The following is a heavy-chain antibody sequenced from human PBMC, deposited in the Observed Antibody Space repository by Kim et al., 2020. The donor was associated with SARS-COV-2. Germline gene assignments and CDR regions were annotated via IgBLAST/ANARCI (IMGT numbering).Heavy chain of an antibody. CDR1: GYTFTGYY. J-gene: IGHJ4*02. D-gene: IGHD3-16*01. V-gene: IGHV1-2*06. Sequence: ASVKVSCKASGYTFTGYYIHWVRQAPGQGLEWLGRINCHDGGTSYARKFQGRVTMTRDTSISTAYLDLRRLGSDDTAIYFCARGEIPSLGWGQGSLVTVSS. CDR2: INCHDGGT. CDR3: ARGEIPSLG.